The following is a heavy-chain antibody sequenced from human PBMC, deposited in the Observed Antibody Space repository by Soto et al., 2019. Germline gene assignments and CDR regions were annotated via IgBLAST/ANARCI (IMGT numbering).Heavy chain of an antibody. CDR1: GAAFNTIT. CDR3: VREDDTTGSYSGFDP. CDR2: FVPVFGSA. Sequence: QVQLVQSGAEVKKPGSSVRVSCKASGAAFNTITINWVRQAPGQGLEWMGGFVPVFGSATYAQKFQGRVAITADASTSTFYMELSRLNSADTALYYCVREDDTTGSYSGFDPWGQGTLVTVSS. J-gene: IGHJ5*02. D-gene: IGHD3-22*01. V-gene: IGHV1-69*01.